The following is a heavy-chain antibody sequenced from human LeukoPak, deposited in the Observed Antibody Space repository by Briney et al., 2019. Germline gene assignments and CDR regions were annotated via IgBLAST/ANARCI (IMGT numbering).Heavy chain of an antibody. V-gene: IGHV3-48*01. CDR3: VGARN. J-gene: IGHJ3*01. CDR1: GFTFSSYS. Sequence: PGGSLRLSCAASGFTFSSYSMNWVRQAPGQGLEWVSYITSDSTTMFYADSVKGRFTASRDNSKNTLYLQMNSLRAEDTAVYYCVGARNWGQGTMVTVSS. D-gene: IGHD1-14*01. CDR2: ITSDSTTM.